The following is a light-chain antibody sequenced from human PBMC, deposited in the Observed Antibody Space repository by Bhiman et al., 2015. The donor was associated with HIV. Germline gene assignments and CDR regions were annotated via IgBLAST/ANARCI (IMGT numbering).Light chain of an antibody. CDR2: DVT. CDR1: SGDIGAYNY. CDR3: SSYTTSDTWV. V-gene: IGLV2-14*03. J-gene: IGLJ3*02. Sequence: QSALTQPASVSGSPGPSITISCNGTSGDIGAYNYVSWYQQHPDRAPKLIIFDVTTWPTGVSNRFSGSKSGNTASLTISGLQSDDEADYYCSSYTTSDTWVFGGGTKLTVL.